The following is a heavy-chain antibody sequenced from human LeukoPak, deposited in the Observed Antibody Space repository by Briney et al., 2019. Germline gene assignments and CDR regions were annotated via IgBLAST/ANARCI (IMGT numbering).Heavy chain of an antibody. D-gene: IGHD3-10*01. CDR3: ARVLSGRGSLYSYYYYMDV. Sequence: GGSLRLSCAASGFTFSSNYMSWVRQAPGKGLEWVSVIYSGGSTYYADSVKGRLTISRDNSKNTLYLQMNSLRAEDTAVYYCARVLSGRGSLYSYYYYMDVWGKGTTVTISS. V-gene: IGHV3-53*01. CDR1: GFTFSSNY. J-gene: IGHJ6*03. CDR2: IYSGGST.